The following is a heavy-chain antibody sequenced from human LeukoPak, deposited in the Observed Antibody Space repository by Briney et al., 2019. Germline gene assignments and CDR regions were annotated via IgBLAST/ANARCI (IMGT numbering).Heavy chain of an antibody. J-gene: IGHJ3*02. D-gene: IGHD5-18*01. V-gene: IGHV3-23*01. CDR3: AKGRYSYGRDAFDI. CDR1: GFTFSSNG. CDR2: ISGSGGST. Sequence: GGSLRLSCAASGFTFSSNGMHWVRQAPGKGLEWVSAISGSGGSTYYADSVKGRFTISRDNSKNTLYLQMNSLRAEDTAVYYCAKGRYSYGRDAFDIWGQGTMVTVSS.